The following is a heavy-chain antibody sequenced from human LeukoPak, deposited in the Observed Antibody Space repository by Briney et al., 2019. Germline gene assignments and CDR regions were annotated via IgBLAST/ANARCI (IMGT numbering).Heavy chain of an antibody. D-gene: IGHD3-22*01. J-gene: IGHJ6*02. CDR1: GGSISSSNW. CDR2: IYHSGST. V-gene: IGHV4-4*02. CDR3: ARIASRRYYDKWYYGMDV. Sequence: SGTLSLTCAVSGGSISSSNWWRWVRQPPGKGLEWIGEIYHSGSTNYNPSLKSRVTISVDKSKNQFSLKLSSVTAADTAVYYCARIASRRYYDKWYYGMDVWGQGTTVTVSS.